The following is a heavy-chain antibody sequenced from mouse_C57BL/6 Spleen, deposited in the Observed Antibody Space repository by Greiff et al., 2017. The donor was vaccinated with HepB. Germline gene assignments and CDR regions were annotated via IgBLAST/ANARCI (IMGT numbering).Heavy chain of an antibody. CDR3: ARSRDSSGYPYAMDY. Sequence: EVQLQQSGPELVKPGASVKISCKASGYTFTDYYMNWVKQSHGKSLEWIGDINPNNGGTSYNQKFKGKATLTVDKSSSTAYMELRSLTSEDSAVYYCARSRDSSGYPYAMDYWGQGTSVTVSS. CDR1: GYTFTDYY. J-gene: IGHJ4*01. CDR2: INPNNGGT. V-gene: IGHV1-26*01. D-gene: IGHD3-2*02.